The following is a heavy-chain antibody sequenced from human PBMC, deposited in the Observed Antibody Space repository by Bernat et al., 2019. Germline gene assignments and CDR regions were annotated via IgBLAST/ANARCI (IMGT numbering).Heavy chain of an antibody. Sequence: QVQLVESGGGVVQPGRSLRLSCAASGFAFSTYAMHWVRQAPGKGLEWVGFIWPDGINKEYGDSAKGRFTISRDNSKETLYVELNSLRAEDTAVYYCAGDPPQSGYALQVWGQGTLVTVSS. CDR1: GFAFSTYA. V-gene: IGHV3-33*01. D-gene: IGHD3-22*01. J-gene: IGHJ3*01. CDR3: AGDPPQSGYALQV. CDR2: IWPDGINK.